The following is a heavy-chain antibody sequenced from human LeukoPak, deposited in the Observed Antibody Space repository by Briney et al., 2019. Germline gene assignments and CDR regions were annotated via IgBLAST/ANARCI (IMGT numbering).Heavy chain of an antibody. D-gene: IGHD3-9*01. J-gene: IGHJ6*02. Sequence: GGSLRLSCAASGFTFSSYAMSWVRQAPGKGLEWVSAISGSGGSTYYADSVKGRFTISRDNAKNSLYLQMNSLRAEDTAVYYCAREILRYFDWLPPSYYYGMDVWGQGTTVTVPS. V-gene: IGHV3-23*01. CDR3: AREILRYFDWLPPSYYYGMDV. CDR2: ISGSGGST. CDR1: GFTFSSYA.